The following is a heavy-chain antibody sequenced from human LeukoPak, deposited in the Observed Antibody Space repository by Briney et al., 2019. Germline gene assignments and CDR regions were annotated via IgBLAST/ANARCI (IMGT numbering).Heavy chain of an antibody. CDR2: MNPNSGNT. J-gene: IGHJ6*03. Sequence: ASVKVSCKASGYTFTSYDINWVRQATGQGLEWMGWMNPNSGNTGYAQKFQGRVTMTRNTSISTAYMELSSLRSEDTAVYYCARVGIAAAWRGSGYYYYYYYMDVWGKGTTVTVSS. CDR3: ARVGIAAAWRGSGYYYYYYYMDV. V-gene: IGHV1-8*01. CDR1: GYTFTSYD. D-gene: IGHD6-13*01.